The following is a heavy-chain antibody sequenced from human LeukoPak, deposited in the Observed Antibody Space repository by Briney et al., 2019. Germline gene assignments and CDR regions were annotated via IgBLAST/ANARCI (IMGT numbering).Heavy chain of an antibody. CDR2: ISHDGSDK. CDR3: AREGVQTTVDAFDI. D-gene: IGHD4-17*01. CDR1: GITLKIDP. Sequence: GGPLKIFCAAAGITLKIDPMQGALEAPVQGLESLSVISHDGSDKNNADSVKGRFIISRDNSKNTIYLQLNSLRPEDTAMYYCAREGVQTTVDAFDIWGLGTMVIVSS. J-gene: IGHJ3*02. V-gene: IGHV3-30*04.